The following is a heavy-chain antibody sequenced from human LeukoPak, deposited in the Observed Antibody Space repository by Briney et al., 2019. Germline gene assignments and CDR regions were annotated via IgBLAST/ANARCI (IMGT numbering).Heavy chain of an antibody. D-gene: IGHD1-26*01. CDR2: IYYSGST. Sequence: SETLSLTCTVSGGSISSSSYYWGWIRQPPGKGLEWIGSIYYSGSTYYNPSLKSRVTISVDTSKNQFSLKLSSVTAADTAVYYCAREIVGATNVFDYWGQGTLVTVSS. CDR3: AREIVGATNVFDY. J-gene: IGHJ4*02. CDR1: GGSISSSSYY. V-gene: IGHV4-39*07.